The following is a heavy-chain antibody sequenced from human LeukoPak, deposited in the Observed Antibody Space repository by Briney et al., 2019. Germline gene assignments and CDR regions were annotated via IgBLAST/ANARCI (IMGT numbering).Heavy chain of an antibody. D-gene: IGHD3-10*01. J-gene: IGHJ4*02. CDR1: GGSINTGGYS. V-gene: IGHV4-30-2*01. CDR3: VRDSDDYYWALDF. CDR2: IYHSGST. Sequence: SETLSLTCAVSGGSINTGGYSWSWIRQPPGTGLEWIGYIYHSGSTYYNPSLKSRVTISVGTSKNQFSLKLNSVTAADTAVYYCVRDSDDYYWALDFWGQGTPVTVSS.